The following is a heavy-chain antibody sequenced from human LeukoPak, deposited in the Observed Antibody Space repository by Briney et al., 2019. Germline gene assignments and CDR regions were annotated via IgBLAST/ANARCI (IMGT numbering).Heavy chain of an antibody. V-gene: IGHV3-23*03. J-gene: IGHJ4*02. CDR1: GFTFSSYA. Sequence: GGSLRLSCAASGFTFSSYAMSWVRQAPGKGLEWVSVIYSGGSTYYADSVKGRFTISRDNSKNTLYLQMNSLRAEDTAIYYCAKGVLPTGFDYWGQGTLVTVSS. CDR3: AKGVLPTGFDY. CDR2: IYSGGST. D-gene: IGHD3-10*01.